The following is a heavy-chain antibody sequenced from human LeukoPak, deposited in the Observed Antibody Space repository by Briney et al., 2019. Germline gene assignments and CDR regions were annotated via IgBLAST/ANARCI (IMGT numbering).Heavy chain of an antibody. Sequence: SETLSLTCTVSGGSISSGGYYWSWIRQHPGKGLEWIGYIYYSGSTYYNPSLKSRVTISVDTSKNQFSLKLSSVTAADTAVYYSARDGDSLGGYYFDYWGQGTLVTVSS. D-gene: IGHD1-26*01. CDR2: IYYSGST. V-gene: IGHV4-31*03. J-gene: IGHJ4*02. CDR3: ARDGDSLGGYYFDY. CDR1: GGSISSGGYY.